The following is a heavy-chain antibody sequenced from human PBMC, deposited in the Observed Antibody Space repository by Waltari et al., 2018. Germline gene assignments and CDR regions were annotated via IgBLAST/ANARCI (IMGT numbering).Heavy chain of an antibody. Sequence: QLQLQESGPGLVKPSGTLSLTCTVSGGSISSSSYYWGWIRQTPGKGLEWIGSIYYSGSTYYNPSLESRVTISVDTSKNQFSLKLSSVTAADTAVYYCARDPTVAAAFDIWGQVTMVTVSS. CDR2: IYYSGST. J-gene: IGHJ3*02. D-gene: IGHD4-17*01. CDR1: GGSISSSSYY. CDR3: ARDPTVAAAFDI. V-gene: IGHV4-39*07.